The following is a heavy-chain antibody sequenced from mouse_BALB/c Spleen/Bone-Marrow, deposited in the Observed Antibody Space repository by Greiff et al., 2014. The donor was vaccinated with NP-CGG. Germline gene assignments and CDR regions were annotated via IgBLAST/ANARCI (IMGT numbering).Heavy chain of an antibody. Sequence: DVKLVESGGGLVQPGGSLRLSCATSGFTFTDYYMNWVRQPPGKALEWLGFIRNKANGYTTEYSASVKGRFTISRDNSQSILYLQMNTLRAEDSATYYCARDKGRVFFDYWGQGTTLTVSS. CDR2: IRNKANGYTT. J-gene: IGHJ2*01. V-gene: IGHV7-3*02. CDR1: GFTFTDYY. CDR3: ARDKGRVFFDY.